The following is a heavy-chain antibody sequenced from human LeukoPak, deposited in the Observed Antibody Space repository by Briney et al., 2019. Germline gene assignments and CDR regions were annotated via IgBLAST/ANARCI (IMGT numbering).Heavy chain of an antibody. CDR3: AKDRALSGSGSRYYYYYYGMDV. CDR1: GFTFSSYA. J-gene: IGHJ6*02. Sequence: GGSLRLFCAASGFTFSSYAMSWVRQAPGKGLEWVAVISYDGSNKYYADSVKGRFTISRDNSKNTLYLQMNSLRAEDTAVYYCAKDRALSGSGSRYYYYYYGMDVWGQGTTVTVSS. V-gene: IGHV3-30*18. D-gene: IGHD3-10*01. CDR2: ISYDGSNK.